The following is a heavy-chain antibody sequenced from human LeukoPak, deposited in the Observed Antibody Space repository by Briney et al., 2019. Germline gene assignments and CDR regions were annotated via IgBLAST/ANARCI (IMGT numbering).Heavy chain of an antibody. D-gene: IGHD3-3*01. CDR3: ARDSSEGVTIFGVVILFDY. J-gene: IGHJ4*02. V-gene: IGHV3-21*01. Sequence: PGGSLRLSCAASGFTFSSYSMNWVRQAPGKGLEWVSSISSSSSYIYYADSVKGRFTISRDNAKNSLYLQMNSLRAEDTAVYYCARDSSEGVTIFGVVILFDYWGQGTLVTVSS. CDR1: GFTFSSYS. CDR2: ISSSSSYI.